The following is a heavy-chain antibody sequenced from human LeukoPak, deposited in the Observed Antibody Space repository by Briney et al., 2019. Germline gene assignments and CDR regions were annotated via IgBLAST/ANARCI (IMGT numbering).Heavy chain of an antibody. J-gene: IGHJ4*02. Sequence: HRASVKVSCKASGGTFSTYAITRVRQAPGQGLEWMGRIIPILGIANYAQNFQGRVTISADKSTSTAYMELSSLRSEDTAVYYCATGDYDILTGPDYWGQGTMVTVSS. CDR1: GGTFSTYA. CDR2: IIPILGIA. V-gene: IGHV1-69*04. CDR3: ATGDYDILTGPDY. D-gene: IGHD3-9*01.